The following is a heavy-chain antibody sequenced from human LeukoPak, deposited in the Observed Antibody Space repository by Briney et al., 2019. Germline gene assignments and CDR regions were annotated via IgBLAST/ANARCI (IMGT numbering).Heavy chain of an antibody. V-gene: IGHV3-66*01. Sequence: GGSPRLSCAASGFTVSSNYMSWVRQAPGKGLEWVSVIYSGGSTYYADSVKGRFTISRDNSKNTLYLQMNSLRAEDTAVYYCAREEYDSHHSYWGQGTLVTVPS. CDR3: AREEYDSHHSY. J-gene: IGHJ4*02. D-gene: IGHD1-1*01. CDR1: GFTVSSNY. CDR2: IYSGGST.